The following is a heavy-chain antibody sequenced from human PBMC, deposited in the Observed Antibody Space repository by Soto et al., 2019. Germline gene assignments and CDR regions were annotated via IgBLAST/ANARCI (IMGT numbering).Heavy chain of an antibody. Sequence: PGGSLRLSCAASGFTFSSYAMSWVRQAPGKGLEWVSAISGSGGSTYYADSVKGRFTISRDNAKNTLYLQMNSLRAEDTALYYCVRIAQVGYFDSTSCNLPFDFWGQGTLVTVSS. CDR1: GFTFSSYA. CDR2: ISGSGGST. V-gene: IGHV3-23*01. J-gene: IGHJ4*02. CDR3: VRIAQVGYFDSTSCNLPFDF. D-gene: IGHD2-2*01.